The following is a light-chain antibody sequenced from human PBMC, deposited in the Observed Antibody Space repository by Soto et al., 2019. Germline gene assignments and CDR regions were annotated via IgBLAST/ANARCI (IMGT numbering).Light chain of an antibody. CDR2: GSN. CDR3: AAFDDSLNGYA. CDR1: NSNIGSNA. J-gene: IGLJ1*01. V-gene: IGLV1-44*01. Sequence: QSVLTQPPSTSGTPGQRVSISCSGSNSNIGSNAVNWYQQLPGTAPKLLIYGSNQRPSGVPDRFSGSKSGTSASLAISGLQSEDEADYDCAAFDDSLNGYAFGTGTKLTVL.